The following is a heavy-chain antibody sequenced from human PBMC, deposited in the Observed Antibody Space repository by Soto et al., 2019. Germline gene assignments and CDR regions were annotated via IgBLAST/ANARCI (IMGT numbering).Heavy chain of an antibody. CDR1: GGTFSSYA. CDR2: IIPIFGTA. V-gene: IGHV1-69*13. Sequence: VASVKVSCKASGGTFSSYAISWVRQAPGQGLGWMGGIIPIFGTANYAQKFQGRVTITADESTSTAYMELSSLRSEDTAVYYCARARAARISGWGQGTLVTVSS. CDR3: ARARAARISG. D-gene: IGHD6-6*01. J-gene: IGHJ4*02.